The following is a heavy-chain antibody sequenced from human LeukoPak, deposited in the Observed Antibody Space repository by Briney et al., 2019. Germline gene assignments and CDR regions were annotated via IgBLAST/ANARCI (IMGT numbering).Heavy chain of an antibody. Sequence: PGGSLRLSCAASGFTFSSYAMTWVRQAPGKGLEWVSTVSGSGGSTYYADSVKGRFTISRDNSKNTLFLQMNSLRAEDTAVYYCARGGVSVGGNFDYWGQGTLVTVSS. J-gene: IGHJ4*02. D-gene: IGHD4-23*01. CDR1: GFTFSSYA. CDR2: VSGSGGST. V-gene: IGHV3-23*01. CDR3: ARGGVSVGGNFDY.